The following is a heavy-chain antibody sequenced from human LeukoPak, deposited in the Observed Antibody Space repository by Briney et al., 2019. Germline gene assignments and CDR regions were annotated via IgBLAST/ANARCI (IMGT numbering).Heavy chain of an antibody. CDR2: INGGGGGGT. Sequence: GGSLRLSCAASGFTFSNYAMSWVGQAPGKGLEWVSGINGGGGGGTFHADSVRGRFTISRDNSKNTLYLQMSSLRAEDTAVYYCAASLPNIVVVPAAKGPFGSWGQGTLVTVSS. V-gene: IGHV3-23*01. D-gene: IGHD2-2*01. CDR3: AASLPNIVVVPAAKGPFGS. J-gene: IGHJ5*02. CDR1: GFTFSNYA.